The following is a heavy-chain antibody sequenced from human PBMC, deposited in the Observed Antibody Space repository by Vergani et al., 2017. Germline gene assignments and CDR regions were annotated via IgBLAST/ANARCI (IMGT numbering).Heavy chain of an antibody. D-gene: IGHD3-10*01. CDR1: GYTFTGYY. J-gene: IGHJ4*02. V-gene: IGHV1-2*02. CDR3: ARTYYGSGKLDY. CDR2: INPNSGGT. Sequence: QVQLVQSGAEVKKPGASVKVSCKASGYTFTGYYMHWVRQAPGQGLEWMGWINPNSGGTNSAQKFQGRVTMTRDTSISTAYMERSRLRSDDTAVYYCARTYYGSGKLDYWGQGTLVTVSS.